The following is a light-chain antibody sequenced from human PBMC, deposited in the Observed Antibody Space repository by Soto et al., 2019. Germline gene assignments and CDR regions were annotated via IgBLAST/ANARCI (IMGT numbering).Light chain of an antibody. Sequence: DIVMTQSPLYLPVTPGEPASISCRSSQSLLHSDGYNYLDWYLQKPGHSPQLLIYFGSDRASGVXXXFSGSGXGXXXXLXISXVEAEDIGVYYCMQSLQSPQTFGPGTKVDIK. V-gene: IGKV2-28*01. CDR1: QSLLHSDGYNY. CDR3: MQSLQSPQT. CDR2: FGS. J-gene: IGKJ3*01.